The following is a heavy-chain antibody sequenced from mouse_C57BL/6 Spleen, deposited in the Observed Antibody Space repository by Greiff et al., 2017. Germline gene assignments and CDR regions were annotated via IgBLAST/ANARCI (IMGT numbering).Heavy chain of an antibody. Sequence: QVHVKQPGTELVKPGASVKLSCKASGYTFTSYWLHWVKQRPGQGLEWIGNLNPSNGGPNYNEKFKSKATLTVDKSSSTDYMQLSSLTSEDSAVYYCARTDLPDYCDYWGQGTTLTVSS. J-gene: IGHJ2*01. CDR1: GYTFTSYW. V-gene: IGHV1-53*01. D-gene: IGHD2-1*01. CDR3: ARTDLPDYCDY. CDR2: LNPSNGGP.